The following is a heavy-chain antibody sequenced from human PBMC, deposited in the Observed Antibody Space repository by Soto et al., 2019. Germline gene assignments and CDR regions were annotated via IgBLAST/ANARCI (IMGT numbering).Heavy chain of an antibody. CDR1: GGSFSGYY. J-gene: IGHJ4*02. CDR3: ARHNKGDPDY. V-gene: IGHV4-34*01. CDR2: INHSGST. Sequence: SETLSLTCAVYGGSFSGYYWSWIRQPPGKGLEWIGEINHSGSTRDSPSFQGQVTTSADKSISTAYLQWSSLKASDTAMYYCARHNKGDPDYWGQGTLVTVSS. D-gene: IGHD2-21*02.